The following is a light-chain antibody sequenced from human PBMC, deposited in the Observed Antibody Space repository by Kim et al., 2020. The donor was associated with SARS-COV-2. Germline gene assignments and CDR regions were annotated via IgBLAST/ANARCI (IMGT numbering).Light chain of an antibody. CDR3: QAWDSSTAYVV. CDR2: QDS. J-gene: IGLJ2*01. CDR1: KLGDKY. Sequence: SYELTQPPSVSVSPGQTDSITCSGDKLGDKYACWYQQKPGQSPVLVIYQDSKRPSGIPERFSGSNSGNTATLTISGTQAMDEADYYCQAWDSSTAYVVFGGGTQLTVL. V-gene: IGLV3-1*01.